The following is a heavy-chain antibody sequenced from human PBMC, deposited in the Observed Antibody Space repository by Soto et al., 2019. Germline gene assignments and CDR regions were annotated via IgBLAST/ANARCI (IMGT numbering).Heavy chain of an antibody. CDR1: GGTFSSYT. CDR2: IIPILGIA. Sequence: QVQLVQSGAEVKKPGSSVKVSCKASGGTFSSYTISWVRQAPGQGLEWMGRIIPILGIANYAQKFQGRVTITADKSTRTAYMELRSLRSEDTAVYYCARSGDTSVVVPAAISIWGQGTLVTVSS. D-gene: IGHD2-2*01. V-gene: IGHV1-69*02. CDR3: ARSGDTSVVVPAAISI. J-gene: IGHJ4*02.